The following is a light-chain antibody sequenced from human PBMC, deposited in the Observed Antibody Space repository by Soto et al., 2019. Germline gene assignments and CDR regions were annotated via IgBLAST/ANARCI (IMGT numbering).Light chain of an antibody. CDR1: QSVTSN. CDR3: QQYATYPSLT. Sequence: EIAMSQSPATLSVSPGEGATLSCRASQSVTSNLAWYQQKPGQAPRLLIYAASTRATGIPARFSGSGSGTEFTLTISSLQSEDFALYYCQQYATYPSLTFGGGTKVEIK. CDR2: AAS. J-gene: IGKJ4*01. V-gene: IGKV3-15*01.